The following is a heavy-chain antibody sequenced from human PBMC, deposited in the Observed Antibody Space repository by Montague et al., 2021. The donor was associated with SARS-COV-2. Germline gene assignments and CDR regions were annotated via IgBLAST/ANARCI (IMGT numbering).Heavy chain of an antibody. CDR2: VDYSGLT. D-gene: IGHD3-10*01. CDR3: AKDGEALAWGTFDI. J-gene: IGHJ3*02. CDR1: GDSIGSHNYF. Sequence: SETLSLTCTVSGDSIGSHNYFWAWIRQPPGKGLEWIGSVDYSGLTFYNPSLESRVTISVDTSKKQFSLKVNSVTAADTAVYYCAKDGEALAWGTFDIWGQGTMVTVSS. V-gene: IGHV4-39*07.